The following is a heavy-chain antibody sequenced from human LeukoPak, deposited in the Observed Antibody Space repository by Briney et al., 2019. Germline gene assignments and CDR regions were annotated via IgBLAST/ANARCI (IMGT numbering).Heavy chain of an antibody. Sequence: PGGSLRLSCAASGFTFSNYWMHWVRQAPGKGLVWVSRINSDGSTTTYADSVKGRFTISRDNSKNTLYLQMNSLRVEDTAVYYCARVGYGGNFEALDIWGQGTMVTVSS. CDR2: INSDGSTT. CDR3: ARVGYGGNFEALDI. D-gene: IGHD4-23*01. V-gene: IGHV3-74*01. CDR1: GFTFSNYW. J-gene: IGHJ3*02.